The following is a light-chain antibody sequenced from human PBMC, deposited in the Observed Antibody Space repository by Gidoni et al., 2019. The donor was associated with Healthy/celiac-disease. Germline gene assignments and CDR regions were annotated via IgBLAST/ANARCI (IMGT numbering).Light chain of an antibody. CDR2: VAS. Sequence: IQMTQSPSSLSASVGDRVTITCQASQDISNYLNWYQQKPGKAPKHLIYVASNLETGVQSRFSGSGSGTDFTFTISSLQPEDIATDYCQQYDNLHDPFXXXTRLEIK. J-gene: IGKJ5*01. CDR1: QDISNY. V-gene: IGKV1-33*01. CDR3: QQYDNLHDP.